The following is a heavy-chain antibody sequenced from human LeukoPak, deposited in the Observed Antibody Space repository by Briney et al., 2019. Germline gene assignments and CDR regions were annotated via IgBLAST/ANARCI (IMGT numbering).Heavy chain of an antibody. D-gene: IGHD3-10*01. CDR1: GFTLSSYS. J-gene: IGHJ5*02. CDR3: ARGHGSGSYYPTPFDP. V-gene: IGHV3-30*04. CDR2: ISYDGSNK. Sequence: GGSLRLSWAASGFTLSSYSMHWDRQAPGKGLEWVAVISYDGSNKYYADSVKGRFTISRDNSKNTLYLQMNSLRAEDTAVYYCARGHGSGSYYPTPFDPWGQGTLVPVSS.